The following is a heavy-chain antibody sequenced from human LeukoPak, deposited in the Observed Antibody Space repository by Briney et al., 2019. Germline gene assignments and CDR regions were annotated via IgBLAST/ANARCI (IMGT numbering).Heavy chain of an antibody. CDR3: ARDLPYFGGGGSWKTDDAFDI. J-gene: IGHJ3*02. Sequence: PSETLSLTCAVYGGSFSGYYWSWIRQPPGKGLEWIGEINHSGSTNYNPSLKSRVTISVDTSKNQFSLKLSSVTAADTAVYYCARDLPYFGGGGSWKTDDAFDIWGQGTMVTVSS. CDR1: GGSFSGYY. CDR2: INHSGST. V-gene: IGHV4-34*01. D-gene: IGHD2-15*01.